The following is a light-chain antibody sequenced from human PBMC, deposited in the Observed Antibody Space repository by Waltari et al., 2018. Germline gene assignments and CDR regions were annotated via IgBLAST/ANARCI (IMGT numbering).Light chain of an antibody. CDR1: SSDSGGYKY. J-gene: IGLJ2*01. CDR2: DVT. Sequence: SALTQPDSVSGSPGQSSTISCSGISSDSGGYKYVSWYQQHPGEAPKVIIYDVTNRPSGVSNRFSGSKSGSSASLIISGLQPEDEAVYYCSSFTSSTTGIFGGGTKLTVL. V-gene: IGLV2-14*03. CDR3: SSFTSSTTGI.